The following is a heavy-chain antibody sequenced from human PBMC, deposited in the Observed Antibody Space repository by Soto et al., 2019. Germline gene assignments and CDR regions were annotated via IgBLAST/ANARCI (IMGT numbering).Heavy chain of an antibody. CDR2: IWYDGSNK. CDR1: GFTFSSYG. J-gene: IGHJ6*03. Sequence: GGSLRLSCAASGFTFSSYGMHWVRQAPGKGLEWVAVIWYDGSNKYYADSVKGRFTISRDNSKNTLYLQMNSLRAEDTAVYYCAREGDRNYKNYYYMDVWGKGTTVTVSS. V-gene: IGHV3-33*01. CDR3: AREGDRNYKNYYYMDV. D-gene: IGHD4-4*01.